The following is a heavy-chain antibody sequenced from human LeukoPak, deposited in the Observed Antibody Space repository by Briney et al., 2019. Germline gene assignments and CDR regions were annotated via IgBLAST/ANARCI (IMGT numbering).Heavy chain of an antibody. CDR3: AKDHVNAGRLDC. CDR2: ITGTSGRT. Sequence: GGSLRLSCEVSGLIFSNFAMAWVRQAPGKGLEWVSLITGTSGRTYYAGSVKGRFTISRDNSKNTVYLQMNSLRAEDTALYYCAKDHVNAGRLDCWGQGTPVTVSS. V-gene: IGHV3-23*01. CDR1: GLIFSNFA. D-gene: IGHD2-21*01. J-gene: IGHJ4*02.